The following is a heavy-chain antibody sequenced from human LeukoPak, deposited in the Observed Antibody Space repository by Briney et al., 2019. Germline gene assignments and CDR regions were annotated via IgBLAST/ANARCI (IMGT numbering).Heavy chain of an antibody. CDR2: IIPIFGTA. D-gene: IGHD6-13*01. CDR1: GGTLSSYA. V-gene: IGHV1-69*13. CDR3: ARSSSIAAAGMGFDP. Sequence: SVKVSCKASGGTLSSYAISWVRQAPGQGLEWMGGIIPIFGTANYAQKFQGRVTITADESTSTAYMELSSLRSEDTAVYYCARSSSIAAAGMGFDPWGQGTLVTVSS. J-gene: IGHJ5*02.